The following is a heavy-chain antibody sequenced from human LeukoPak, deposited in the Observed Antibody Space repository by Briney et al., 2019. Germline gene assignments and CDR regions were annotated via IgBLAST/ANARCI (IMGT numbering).Heavy chain of an antibody. D-gene: IGHD3-3*01. CDR3: ARDGVALYYYYGMDV. CDR2: IYSGGST. V-gene: IGHV3-53*01. Sequence: PGGSLRLSCAASGFTVSSNYMSWVRQAPGKGLEWVSVIYSGGSTYYGDSVKGRFTISRDNSKNTLYLQMNSLRAEDTAVYYCARDGVALYYYYGMDVWGQGTTVIVSS. CDR1: GFTVSSNY. J-gene: IGHJ6*02.